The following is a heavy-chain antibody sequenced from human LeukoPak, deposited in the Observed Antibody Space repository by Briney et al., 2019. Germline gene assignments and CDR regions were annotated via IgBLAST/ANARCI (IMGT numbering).Heavy chain of an antibody. CDR3: TTDRLNHFDWHNY. Sequence: QPGGSLRLSCAASGFTFSSYWMNWVRQAPGKGLVWVSRIASDGSSTTYADSVKGRFSISRDNAKNTLYLQMNSLKTEDTAVYYCTTDRLNHFDWHNYWGQGTLVTVSS. CDR2: IASDGSST. J-gene: IGHJ4*02. D-gene: IGHD3-9*01. V-gene: IGHV3-74*01. CDR1: GFTFSSYW.